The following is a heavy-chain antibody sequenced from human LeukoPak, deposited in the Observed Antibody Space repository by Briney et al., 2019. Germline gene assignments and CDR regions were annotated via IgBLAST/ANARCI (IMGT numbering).Heavy chain of an antibody. Sequence: GGSLRLSCEGSGINFNDYTMNWVRQAPGKGLEWVSYIGSTIYYADSVKGRFTISRDNAKNSLYLQMNSLRAEDTAVYYCARDRGIVGTTGYYYMDVWGKGTTVTVSS. V-gene: IGHV3-48*04. D-gene: IGHD1-26*01. J-gene: IGHJ6*03. CDR3: ARDRGIVGTTGYYYMDV. CDR2: IGSTI. CDR1: GINFNDYT.